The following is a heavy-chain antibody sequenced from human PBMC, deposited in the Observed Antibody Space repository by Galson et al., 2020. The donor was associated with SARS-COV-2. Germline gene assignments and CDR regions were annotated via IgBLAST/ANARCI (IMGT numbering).Heavy chain of an antibody. V-gene: IGHV2-70*11. Sequence: SGPTLVKPTQTLTLTCTFPGFSLSTSGMCVSWIRQPPGTALEWLARIDWDDDKYYSTSLKTRLTISKDTSKNQVVLTMTNMDPVDTATYYCARFSAMVTVLDYWGQGTLVTVSS. D-gene: IGHD5-18*01. CDR1: GFSLSTSGMC. J-gene: IGHJ4*02. CDR3: ARFSAMVTVLDY. CDR2: IDWDDDK.